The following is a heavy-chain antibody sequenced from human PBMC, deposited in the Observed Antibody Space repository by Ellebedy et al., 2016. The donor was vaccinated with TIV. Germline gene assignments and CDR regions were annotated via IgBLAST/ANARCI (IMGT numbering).Heavy chain of an antibody. V-gene: IGHV6-1*01. CDR1: GDSVSGNSVA. CDR2: TYYRSKWYT. Sequence: SQTLSLTXXISGDSVSGNSVAWSWIRQSPSRGLEWLGRTYYRSKWYTYYAESVQSRLTINPDTSKNQFSLQLNSVTAADTAVYFCARLKQSRDRSHWYFDLWGRGTLVTVSS. J-gene: IGHJ2*01. CDR3: ARLKQSRDRSHWYFDL. D-gene: IGHD1-14*01.